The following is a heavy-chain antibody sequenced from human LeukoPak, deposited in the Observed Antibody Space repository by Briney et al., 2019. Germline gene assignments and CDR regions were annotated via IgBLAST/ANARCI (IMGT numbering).Heavy chain of an antibody. CDR3: ARQIIVVVPAAMGY. J-gene: IGHJ4*02. CDR2: INPNRCGT. D-gene: IGHD2-2*01. CDR1: GYTFTGYY. V-gene: IGHV1-2*02. Sequence: ASVKVSCKASGYTFTGYYMHGVRQAPGRGLEWMGCINPNRCGTNYAHKLQGRLTMTRDTFISTAYMELSRLRSDDTAVYYCARQIIVVVPAAMGYWGQGTLVTVSS.